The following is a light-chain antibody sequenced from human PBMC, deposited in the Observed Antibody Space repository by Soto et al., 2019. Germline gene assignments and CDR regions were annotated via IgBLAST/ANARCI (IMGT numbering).Light chain of an antibody. CDR2: EVT. CDR3: ISYTGSSTSYV. CDR1: SSDVGSYNH. J-gene: IGLJ1*01. V-gene: IGLV2-14*01. Sequence: QSVLTQPASVSGAPGQSITISCSGTSSDVGSYNHVAWYQQFPGKTPKLIIYEVTYRPSGVSHRFSASNSGNTASLTISGLQAEDEADYYCISYTGSSTSYVFGTGTKLTVL.